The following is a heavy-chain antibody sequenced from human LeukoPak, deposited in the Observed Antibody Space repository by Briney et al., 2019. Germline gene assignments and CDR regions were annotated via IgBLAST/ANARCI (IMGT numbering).Heavy chain of an antibody. D-gene: IGHD5-18*01. V-gene: IGHV3-21*05. CDR3: AGDLGYSYAHDAFDI. CDR1: GFTFSSYE. Sequence: GGSLRLSCAASGFTFSSYEMNWVRQAPGKGLEWVSYISSSSSYIYYADSVKGRFTISRDNAKNSLYLQMNSLRAEDTAVYYCAGDLGYSYAHDAFDIWGQGTMVTVSS. CDR2: ISSSSSYI. J-gene: IGHJ3*02.